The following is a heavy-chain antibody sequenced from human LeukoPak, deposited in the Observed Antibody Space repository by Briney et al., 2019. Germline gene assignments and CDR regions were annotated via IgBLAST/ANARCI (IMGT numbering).Heavy chain of an antibody. V-gene: IGHV3-30*18. CDR3: AKDPRITTIVGLYYFDY. J-gene: IGHJ4*02. CDR1: GFTFSSYA. Sequence: PGGSLRLSCAASGFTFSSYAMHWVRQAPGKGLEWEAVISYDGSNKYYADSVKGRFAISRDNSKNTLYLRMDSLRAEDTAVYYCAKDPRITTIVGLYYFDYWGQGTLVTVSS. CDR2: ISYDGSNK. D-gene: IGHD3-22*01.